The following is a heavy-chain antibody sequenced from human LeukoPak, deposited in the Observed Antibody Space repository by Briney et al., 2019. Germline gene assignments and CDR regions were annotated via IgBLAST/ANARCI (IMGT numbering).Heavy chain of an antibody. Sequence: GGSLRLSCAASGFTFDDYGMSWVRQAPGKGLEWVSGINWNGGSTCYADSVKGRFTISRDNAKNSLYLQMNSLRAEDTALYYCARDTDSGSYGGGFPLWGQGTLVTVSS. J-gene: IGHJ4*02. D-gene: IGHD1-26*01. CDR2: INWNGGST. CDR1: GFTFDDYG. V-gene: IGHV3-20*04. CDR3: ARDTDSGSYGGGFPL.